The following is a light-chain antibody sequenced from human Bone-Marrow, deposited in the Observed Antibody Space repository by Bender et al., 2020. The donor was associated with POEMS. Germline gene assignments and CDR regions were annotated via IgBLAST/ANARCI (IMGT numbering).Light chain of an antibody. J-gene: IGLJ1*01. CDR3: YSYTTSDTFV. CDR1: NSNIGNNV. Sequence: QSVLTQPPSVSAAPGQRVTISCSGSNSNIGNNVVHWYQQVPGKAPKLLIYYDDLLASGVSDRFSGSKSANTASLTISGLQAEDEADYYCYSYTTSDTFVFGTGTKVTVL. V-gene: IGLV1-36*01. CDR2: YDD.